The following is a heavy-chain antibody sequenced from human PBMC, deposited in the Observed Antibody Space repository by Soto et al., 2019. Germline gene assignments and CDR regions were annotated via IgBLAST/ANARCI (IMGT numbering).Heavy chain of an antibody. Sequence: ASVKVSCTASGYTFTSYYMHWVRQAPGQGLEWMGIINPSGGSTSYAQKFQGRVTMTRDTSTSTVYMELSSLRSEDTAVYYCASMYYYDSSGYYYVQYFQHWGQGTVVTVSS. D-gene: IGHD3-22*01. J-gene: IGHJ1*01. V-gene: IGHV1-46*01. CDR2: INPSGGST. CDR3: ASMYYYDSSGYYYVQYFQH. CDR1: GYTFTSYY.